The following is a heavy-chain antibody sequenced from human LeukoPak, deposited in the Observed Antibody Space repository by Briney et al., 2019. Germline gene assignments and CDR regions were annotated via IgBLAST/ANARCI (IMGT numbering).Heavy chain of an antibody. D-gene: IGHD3-9*01. V-gene: IGHV4-38-2*02. CDR2: IYHSGST. CDR3: ARARFDWFSDQPEEFDY. CDR1: GYSISSGYY. J-gene: IGHJ4*02. Sequence: SETLSLTCTVSGYSISSGYYWGWIRQPPGKGLEWIGSIYHSGSTYYNPSLKSQVTISVDTSKNQFSLKLSSVTAADTAVYYCARARFDWFSDQPEEFDYWGQGALVTVSS.